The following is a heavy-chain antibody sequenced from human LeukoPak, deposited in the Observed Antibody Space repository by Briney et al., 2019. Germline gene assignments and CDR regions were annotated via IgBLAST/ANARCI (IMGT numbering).Heavy chain of an antibody. CDR2: IYPGDSDT. Sequence: KAGESLQTSCKGSGYTFTSYWIGWVRQVPGKGLEWMGIIYPGDSDTRYSPSFQGQVTISADKSISTAYLQWSSLKASDTAMYYCARTYRYDAFDIWGQGTMVTVSS. J-gene: IGHJ3*02. CDR3: ARTYRYDAFDI. D-gene: IGHD2-2*01. V-gene: IGHV5-51*01. CDR1: GYTFTSYW.